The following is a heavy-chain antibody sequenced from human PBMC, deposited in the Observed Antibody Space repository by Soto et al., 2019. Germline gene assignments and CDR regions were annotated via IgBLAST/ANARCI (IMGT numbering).Heavy chain of an antibody. CDR1: GFTFSSYA. CDR3: AKLTYYDILTGSDAFDI. Sequence: GGSLRLSCAASGFTFSSYAMSWVRQAPGKGLEWVSAISGSGGSTYYADSVKGRFTISRDNSKNTLYLQMNSLRAEDTAVYYSAKLTYYDILTGSDAFDIWGQGTMVTVSS. D-gene: IGHD3-9*01. J-gene: IGHJ3*02. V-gene: IGHV3-23*01. CDR2: ISGSGGST.